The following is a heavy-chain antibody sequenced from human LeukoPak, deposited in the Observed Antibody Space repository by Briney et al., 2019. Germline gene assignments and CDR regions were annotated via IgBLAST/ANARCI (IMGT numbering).Heavy chain of an antibody. CDR2: IYYSGST. J-gene: IGHJ4*02. CDR1: GDSLNSGDYH. CDR3: ARERGYYYDTNSFYV. Sequence: SETLSLTCTVSGDSLNSGDYHWSWIRQPPKKGLEWIGYIYYSGSTSYNPSLKSRVTISVEKSKNQFSLKLTSVIAADTAVYYCARERGYYYDTNSFYVWGPGTLVSVSS. D-gene: IGHD3-22*01. V-gene: IGHV4-30-4*01.